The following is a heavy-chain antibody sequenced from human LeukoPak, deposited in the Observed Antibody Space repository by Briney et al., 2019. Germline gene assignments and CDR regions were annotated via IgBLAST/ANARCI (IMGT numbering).Heavy chain of an antibody. CDR3: ARDTRGYYYGSGSDD. Sequence: GGSLRLSCAASGFTFSTYAMNWVRQAPGKGLEWVSVIYSGGNTNYADSVKGRFTISRDNSKNTLYLQMNSLRAEDTAVYYCARDTRGYYYGSGSDDWGQGTLVTVSS. D-gene: IGHD3-10*01. V-gene: IGHV3-66*01. J-gene: IGHJ4*02. CDR1: GFTFSTYA. CDR2: IYSGGNT.